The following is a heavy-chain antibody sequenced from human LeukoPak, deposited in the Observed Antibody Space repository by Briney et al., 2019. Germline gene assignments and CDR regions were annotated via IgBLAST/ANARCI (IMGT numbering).Heavy chain of an antibody. CDR1: GYTFTSYA. J-gene: IGHJ5*02. CDR2: INAGNGNT. D-gene: IGHD6-19*01. CDR3: ARDLIGRGWHNWFDP. Sequence: ASVKVSCKASGYTFTSYAIHWVRQAPGQRLEWMGWINAGNGNTKYSQKFQGRVNITRDTSANTAYMELSSLRSEDTAVYYCARDLIGRGWHNWFDPWGQGALVTVSS. V-gene: IGHV1-3*01.